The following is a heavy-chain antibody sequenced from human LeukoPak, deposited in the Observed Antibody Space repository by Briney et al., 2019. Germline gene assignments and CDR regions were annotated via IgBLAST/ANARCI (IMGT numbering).Heavy chain of an antibody. CDR3: ASSVAVLLYGSGSYQSLDV. D-gene: IGHD3-10*01. CDR1: GGTFSSYT. Sequence: ASVKVSCKASGGTFSSYTISWVRQAPGQGLEWMGRIIPILGIANYAQKFQGRVTITADKSTSTADMELSSLRSEDTAVYYCASSVAVLLYGSGSYQSLDVWGKGTTVTVSS. J-gene: IGHJ6*04. V-gene: IGHV1-69*02. CDR2: IIPILGIA.